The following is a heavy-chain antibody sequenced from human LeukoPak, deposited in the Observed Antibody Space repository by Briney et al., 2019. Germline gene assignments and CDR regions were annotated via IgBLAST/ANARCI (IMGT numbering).Heavy chain of an antibody. CDR1: GVSISSGGYD. Sequence: PSETLSLTCTVSGVSISSGGYDWSWIRQHPGKGLEWIGYMYYSGSTYDNPSIKSQITITVDTSKNQFSLKLSSVTAADTAVYYCARVRDYYGSGSYWGYNWFDPWGQGTLVTVSS. J-gene: IGHJ5*02. CDR2: MYYSGST. CDR3: ARVRDYYGSGSYWGYNWFDP. V-gene: IGHV4-31*01. D-gene: IGHD3-10*01.